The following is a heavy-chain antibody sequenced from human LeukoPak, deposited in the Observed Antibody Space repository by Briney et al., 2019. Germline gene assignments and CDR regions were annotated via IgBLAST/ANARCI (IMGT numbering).Heavy chain of an antibody. CDR2: IHYNGNT. CDR3: ARHISSGSGTYAHFDY. Sequence: PSETLSLTCTVSGSMYNYYWSWIRQPPGKGPEWIGYIHYNGNTNYSPSLKSRVTMSLDTSKNQVSLNLNSVTAADTAVYYCARHISSGSGTYAHFDYWGQGTLVTVSS. J-gene: IGHJ4*02. D-gene: IGHD1-26*01. V-gene: IGHV4-59*08. CDR1: GSMYNYY.